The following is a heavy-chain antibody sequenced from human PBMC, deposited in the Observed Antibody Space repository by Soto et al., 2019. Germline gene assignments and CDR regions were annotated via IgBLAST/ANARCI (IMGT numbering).Heavy chain of an antibody. CDR1: GGSISSSSYY. Sequence: PSETLSLTCTVSGGSISSSSYYWGWIRQPPGKGLEWIGSIYYSGSTYYNPSLKSRVTISVDTSKNQFSLKLSSATAADTAVYYCASIIAVAESYYYYGMDVWGQGTTVTVSS. CDR3: ASIIAVAESYYYYGMDV. J-gene: IGHJ6*02. V-gene: IGHV4-39*01. D-gene: IGHD6-19*01. CDR2: IYYSGST.